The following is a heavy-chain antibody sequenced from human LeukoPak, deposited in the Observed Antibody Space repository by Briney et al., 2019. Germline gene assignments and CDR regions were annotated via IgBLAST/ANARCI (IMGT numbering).Heavy chain of an antibody. CDR2: IYSGGST. V-gene: IGHV3-66*01. J-gene: IGHJ4*02. D-gene: IGHD2-2*01. CDR3: ARDFVSSTTDY. CDR1: EFSVGSNY. Sequence: PGGSLRLSCAASEFSVGSNYMTWVRQAPGKGLEWVSLIYSGGSTYYADSVKGRFTISRDNSKNTLYLQMNSLRAEDTAVYYCARDFVSSTTDYWGQGTLVTVSS.